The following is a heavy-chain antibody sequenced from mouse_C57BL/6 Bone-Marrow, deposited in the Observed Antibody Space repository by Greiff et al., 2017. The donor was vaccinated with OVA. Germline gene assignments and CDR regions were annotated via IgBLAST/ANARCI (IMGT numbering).Heavy chain of an antibody. CDR3: ARVPRYYGSRGGAMDY. CDR2: IYPGDGDT. Sequence: QVQLKESGPELVQPGASVKISCTASGYAFSSSWMHWVKQRPGKGLEWLGRIYPGDGDTNYTGKFTGKATLTADKSSSTAYMQLSSLTSEDSAVYVCARVPRYYGSRGGAMDYWGQGTSVTVSS. V-gene: IGHV1-82*01. D-gene: IGHD1-1*01. J-gene: IGHJ4*01. CDR1: GYAFSSSW.